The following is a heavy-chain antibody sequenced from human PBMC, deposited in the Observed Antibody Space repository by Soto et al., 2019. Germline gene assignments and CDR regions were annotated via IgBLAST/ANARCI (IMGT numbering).Heavy chain of an antibody. CDR1: GFTFSSYG. Sequence: GGSLRLSCAASGFTFSSYGMHWVRQAPGKGLEWVAVIWYDGSNKYYADSVKGRFTISRDNSKNTLYLQMNSLRAEDTAVYYCARGPLYSSGWYYFDYWGQGTPVTVSS. D-gene: IGHD6-19*01. J-gene: IGHJ4*02. CDR2: IWYDGSNK. CDR3: ARGPLYSSGWYYFDY. V-gene: IGHV3-33*01.